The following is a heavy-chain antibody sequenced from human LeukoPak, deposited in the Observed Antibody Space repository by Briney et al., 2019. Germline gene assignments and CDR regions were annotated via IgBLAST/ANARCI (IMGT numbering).Heavy chain of an antibody. CDR2: ISSSSNTI. CDR3: ARDPGLMRAAACGDY. Sequence: GGSLRLSCAASGFTFSSYGMIWVRQSPGKGLECISYISSSSNTIYYADSVKGRFTISRDNAKNSLYLQVSSLRAEDTAVYYCARDPGLMRAAACGDYWGQGTLVIVSS. CDR1: GFTFSSYG. J-gene: IGHJ4*02. D-gene: IGHD6-13*01. V-gene: IGHV3-48*01.